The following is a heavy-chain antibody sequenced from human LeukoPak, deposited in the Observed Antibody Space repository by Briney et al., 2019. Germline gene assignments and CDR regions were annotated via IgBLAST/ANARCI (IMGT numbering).Heavy chain of an antibody. CDR3: ARESVVVPAANYYGMDV. CDR2: ISSSSSYI. D-gene: IGHD2-2*01. V-gene: IGHV3-21*01. Sequence: GGSLLLSCAASGFPFSSYSMNWVRPAPGKGLEWVSSISSSSSYIYYADSVKCRFTISRDNAKNSLYLQMNSLRAEDTAVYYCARESVVVPAANYYGMDVWGKGTTVTVSS. CDR1: GFPFSSYS. J-gene: IGHJ6*04.